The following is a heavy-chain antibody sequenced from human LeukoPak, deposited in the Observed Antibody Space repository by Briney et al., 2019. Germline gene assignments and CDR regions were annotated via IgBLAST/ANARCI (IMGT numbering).Heavy chain of an antibody. CDR2: INHSGST. CDR1: GGSFSGYY. J-gene: IGHJ6*03. Sequence: SETLSLTCAVYGGSFSGYYWSWIRQPPGKGLEWIGEINHSGSTNYNPSLKSRVTISVDTSKNQFSLKLSSVTAADTAVYYCARTTEGYCRGRSCYSYYYYMDVWGKGTTVAVSS. D-gene: IGHD2-15*01. V-gene: IGHV4-34*01. CDR3: ARTTEGYCRGRSCYSYYYYMDV.